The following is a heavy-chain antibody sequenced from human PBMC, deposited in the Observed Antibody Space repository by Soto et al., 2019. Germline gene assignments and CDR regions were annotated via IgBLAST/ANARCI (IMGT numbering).Heavy chain of an antibody. J-gene: IGHJ3*02. V-gene: IGHV1-58*01. Sequence: ASVKVSCKASGFTFTSSAVHWVRQARGQRLEWIGWIVVGSGNTNYAQKFQERVTITRDMSTSTAYMELSSLRSEDTAVYYCAAGALVGPRTYYYGSGSYSPDAFDIWGQGTMVTVSS. CDR3: AAGALVGPRTYYYGSGSYSPDAFDI. D-gene: IGHD3-10*01. CDR2: IVVGSGNT. CDR1: GFTFTSSA.